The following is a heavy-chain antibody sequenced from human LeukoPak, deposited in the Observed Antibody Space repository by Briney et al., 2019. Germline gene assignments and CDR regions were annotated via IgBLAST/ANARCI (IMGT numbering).Heavy chain of an antibody. J-gene: IGHJ4*02. Sequence: PSQTLSLTCTVSGGSISSGDYYWSWIRQPPGKGLEWIGYIYYSGSTYYNPSLKSRVTISVDTSKNQFSLKLSSVTAADTAVYYCARKSYYDSSGYSPFDYWGQGTLVTVSS. CDR3: ARKSYYDSSGYSPFDY. CDR1: GGSISSGDYY. D-gene: IGHD3-22*01. CDR2: IYYSGST. V-gene: IGHV4-30-4*01.